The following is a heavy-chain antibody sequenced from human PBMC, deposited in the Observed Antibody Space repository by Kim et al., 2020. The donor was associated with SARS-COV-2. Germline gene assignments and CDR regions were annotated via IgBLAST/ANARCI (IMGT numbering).Heavy chain of an antibody. V-gene: IGHV4-39*01. J-gene: IGHJ4*02. D-gene: IGHD6-6*01. Sequence: SETLSLTCTVSGGSISSSSYYWGWIRQPPGKGLEWIGSIYYSGSTYYNPSLKSRVTISVDTSKNQFSLKLSSVTAADTAVYYCARFEYSSSSGFDYWGQGTLVTVSS. CDR1: GGSISSSSYY. CDR2: IYYSGST. CDR3: ARFEYSSSSGFDY.